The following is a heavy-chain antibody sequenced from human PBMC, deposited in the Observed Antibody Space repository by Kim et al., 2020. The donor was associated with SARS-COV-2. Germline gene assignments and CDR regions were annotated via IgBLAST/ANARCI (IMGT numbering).Heavy chain of an antibody. CDR1: GGSISSSSYY. CDR2: IYYSGST. CDR3: ARQYSSSGWWAEITFDY. J-gene: IGHJ4*02. Sequence: SETLSLTCTVSGGSISSSSYYWGWIRQPPGKGLECIGSIYYSGSTYYNPSLKSRVTISVDTSKNQFSLKLSSVTAADTAVYYCARQYSSSGWWAEITFDYWGQGTLVTVSS. V-gene: IGHV4-39*01. D-gene: IGHD6-19*01.